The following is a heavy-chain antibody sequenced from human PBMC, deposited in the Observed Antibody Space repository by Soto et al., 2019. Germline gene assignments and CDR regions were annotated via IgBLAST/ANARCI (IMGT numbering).Heavy chain of an antibody. V-gene: IGHV3-53*04. D-gene: IGHD3-3*01. CDR3: ARDGPYYDASRMDV. J-gene: IGHJ6*02. Sequence: EVQLVESGGGLVQPGGSLRLSCVASGIPVSSNYMTWVRQAPGKGLEWVSVLHSGGDTYYANSVKGRFTISRHDSTNTLYLQMNSMTPEDTAVYYWARDGPYYDASRMDVWGQGTTVTVSS. CDR2: LHSGGDT. CDR1: GIPVSSNY.